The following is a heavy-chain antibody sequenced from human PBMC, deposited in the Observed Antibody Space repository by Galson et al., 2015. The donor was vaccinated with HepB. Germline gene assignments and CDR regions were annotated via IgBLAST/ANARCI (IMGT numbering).Heavy chain of an antibody. D-gene: IGHD3-16*01. V-gene: IGHV5-10-1*01. CDR1: GYSFTNYW. Sequence: QSGAEVKKPGESLRISCKGSGYSFTNYWISWVRQVPGKGLEWMGYIDPSGSYTRYDPSFEGHVSISVDLSLTTASLQWTSLKASDTAIFYCARHAHYGHFDSWGQGTLVTVSS. CDR2: IDPSGSYT. CDR3: ARHAHYGHFDS. J-gene: IGHJ4*02.